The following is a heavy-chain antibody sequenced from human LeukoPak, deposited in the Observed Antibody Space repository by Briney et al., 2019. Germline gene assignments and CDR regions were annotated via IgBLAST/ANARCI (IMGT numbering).Heavy chain of an antibody. D-gene: IGHD4-17*01. CDR1: AFTFRTYG. CDR2: IRYDGSNK. V-gene: IGHV3-30*02. CDR3: AKEIWPTVTIPGRTYFDY. J-gene: IGHJ4*02. Sequence: GGSLRLSCAASAFTFRTYGMHWVRQAPGKGLEWVAFIRYDGSNKYYADSVKGRFTISRDNSENTLSLQMNSLRAEDTALYYCAKEIWPTVTIPGRTYFDYWGQGTPVTVSS.